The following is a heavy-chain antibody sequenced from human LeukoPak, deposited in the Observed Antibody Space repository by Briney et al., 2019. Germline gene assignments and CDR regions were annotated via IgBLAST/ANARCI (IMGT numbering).Heavy chain of an antibody. J-gene: IGHJ6*02. CDR2: ISAYNGNT. V-gene: IGHV1-18*01. CDR1: GYTFTSYG. D-gene: IGHD4-17*01. CDR3: ARDSPRTVTSYYYGMDV. Sequence: ASVKVSCKASGYTFTSYGISWVRQAPGRGLEWMGWISAYNGNTNYAQKLQGRVTMTTDTSTSTAYMELRSLRSDDTAVYYCARDSPRTVTSYYYGMDVWGQGTTVTVSS.